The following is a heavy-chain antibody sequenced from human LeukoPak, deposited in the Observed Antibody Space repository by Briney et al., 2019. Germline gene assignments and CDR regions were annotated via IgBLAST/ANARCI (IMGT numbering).Heavy chain of an antibody. J-gene: IGHJ4*02. V-gene: IGHV4-4*09. Sequence: PSETLSLTCTVSGGSISIYYWSWIRQPPGKGLEWIGYIYTSGSTNYNPSLKSRATISVDTSKNQFSLKLSSVTAADTAVYYCARRRASSYSDYFDYWGQGTLVTVSS. CDR2: IYTSGST. D-gene: IGHD1-26*01. CDR3: ARRRASSYSDYFDY. CDR1: GGSISIYY.